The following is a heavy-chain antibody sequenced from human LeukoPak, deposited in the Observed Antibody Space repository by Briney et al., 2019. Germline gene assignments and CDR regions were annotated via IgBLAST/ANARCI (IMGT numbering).Heavy chain of an antibody. V-gene: IGHV1-2*02. Sequence: ASVKVSCKASGYTFTDYYIHWVRQAPGQGLERMTYIDPNSGGPHYAQKFQGRVTMTTDTSISTAYMELNWLTSDDTAVYYCARDGVAGSSDAFDLWGQGTMVTVSS. CDR2: IDPNSGGP. CDR3: ARDGVAGSSDAFDL. J-gene: IGHJ3*01. CDR1: GYTFTDYY. D-gene: IGHD6-19*01.